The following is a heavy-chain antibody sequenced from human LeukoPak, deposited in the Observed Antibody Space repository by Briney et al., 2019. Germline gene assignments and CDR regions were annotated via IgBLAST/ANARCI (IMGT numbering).Heavy chain of an antibody. CDR3: ARRTYYDGSAYACFDY. V-gene: IGHV4-39*01. Sequence: SETLSLTCTVSGGSISRSFYYWDWVRQPPGRGLEWIGTIYYTGSTYYNPSLDSRVTITLDTSKNQFSLKLNSVTAADTAVYYCARRTYYDGSAYACFDYWGQGTLVTVSS. J-gene: IGHJ4*02. CDR2: IYYTGST. CDR1: GGSISRSFYY. D-gene: IGHD3-22*01.